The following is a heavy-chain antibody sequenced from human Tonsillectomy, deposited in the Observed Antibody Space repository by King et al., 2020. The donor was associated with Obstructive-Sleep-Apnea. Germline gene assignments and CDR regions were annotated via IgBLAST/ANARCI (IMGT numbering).Heavy chain of an antibody. Sequence: QLQESGPGLVKPSGTLSLTCAVSGGSISSSNWWSWVRQPPGKGLEWIGEIYHSGSTNYNPSLKSRVTISVDKSKNQFSLKLSSVTAADTAVYYCASHDSSKAGYSYGGHEFDYWGQGTLVTVSS. CDR1: GGSISSSNW. J-gene: IGHJ4*02. D-gene: IGHD5-18*01. V-gene: IGHV4-4*02. CDR2: IYHSGST. CDR3: ASHDSSKAGYSYGGHEFDY.